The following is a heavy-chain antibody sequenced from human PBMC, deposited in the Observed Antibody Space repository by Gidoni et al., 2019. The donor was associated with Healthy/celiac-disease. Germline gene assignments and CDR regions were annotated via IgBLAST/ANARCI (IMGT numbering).Heavy chain of an antibody. Sequence: QVQRVQSGAEVKTPGASVKVSCKASGYTSTGYYIHWVRQAPGQGLEWMGWINPNSGGTNYAQKFQGRVTMTRDTSISTAYMELSRLRSDDTAVYYCARVWGIVVVPAAEVTGDYWGQGTLVTVSS. D-gene: IGHD2-2*01. V-gene: IGHV1-2*02. CDR1: GYTSTGYY. CDR3: ARVWGIVVVPAAEVTGDY. J-gene: IGHJ4*02. CDR2: INPNSGGT.